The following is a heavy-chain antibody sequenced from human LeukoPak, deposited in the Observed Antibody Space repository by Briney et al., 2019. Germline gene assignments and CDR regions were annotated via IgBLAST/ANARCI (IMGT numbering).Heavy chain of an antibody. Sequence: SETLSLTCTVSGGSISSHYGSWIRQPPGKGLEWIGYIYYSGSTNYNPSLKSRVTISVDTSKNQFSLKLGSVTAADTAVYYCARMRDWFDPWGQGTLVTVSS. CDR2: IYYSGST. CDR1: GGSISSHY. V-gene: IGHV4-59*11. CDR3: ARMRDWFDP. J-gene: IGHJ5*02.